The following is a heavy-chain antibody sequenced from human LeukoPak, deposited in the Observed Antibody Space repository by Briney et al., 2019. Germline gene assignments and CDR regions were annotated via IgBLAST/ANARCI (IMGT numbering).Heavy chain of an antibody. Sequence: GGSLRLSCAASGFIFSIYAMSWVRQAPGKGLEWVSSVTNSGGSTYYADSVKGRFAISRDNSKNTLYLQMNTLRADDTAVYYCFQETGHNWGYLDYWGQGTLVTVSS. CDR1: GFIFSIYA. CDR2: VTNSGGST. J-gene: IGHJ4*02. D-gene: IGHD1-1*01. CDR3: FQETGHNWGYLDY. V-gene: IGHV3-23*01.